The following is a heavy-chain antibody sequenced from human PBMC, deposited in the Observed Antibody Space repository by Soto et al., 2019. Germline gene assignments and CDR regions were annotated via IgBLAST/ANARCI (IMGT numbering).Heavy chain of an antibody. V-gene: IGHV1-69*13. CDR1: GGTFSSYA. J-gene: IGHJ5*02. CDR2: IIPIFGTA. Sequence: SVKVSCKASGGTFSSYAISWVRQAPGQGLEWMGGIIPIFGTANYAQKFQGRVTITADESTSTAYMELSSLRSEDTAVYYCARGGRGVVVPAASGQSWFDPWGQGTLVTVSS. D-gene: IGHD2-2*01. CDR3: ARGGRGVVVPAASGQSWFDP.